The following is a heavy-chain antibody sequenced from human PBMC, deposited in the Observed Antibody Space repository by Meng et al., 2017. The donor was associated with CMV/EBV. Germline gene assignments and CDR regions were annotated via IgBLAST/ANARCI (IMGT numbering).Heavy chain of an antibody. Sequence: LRLSCAISGDSVSSNSAAWNWIRQSPPRGLEWLGRTYYRSKWYNDYAVSVKSRITINPDTSKNQFSLQLNSVTPEDTAVYYCARKGVVGAFDIWGQGTMVTVSS. D-gene: IGHD2-21*01. J-gene: IGHJ3*02. CDR1: GDSVSSNSAA. CDR2: TYYRSKWYN. V-gene: IGHV6-1*01. CDR3: ARKGVVGAFDI.